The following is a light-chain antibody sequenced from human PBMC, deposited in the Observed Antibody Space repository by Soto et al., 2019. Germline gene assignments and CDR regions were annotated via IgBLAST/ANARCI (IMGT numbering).Light chain of an antibody. Sequence: DIQMTQSPSSLSASVGDRVTITCRASQSISSYLNWYQQKPGNAPKLLIYAASSLQSGVPSRFSGSGSGTDFTLTISSLQPEDFSTYDCQQSYSTPYTFGQGTKLAIK. CDR3: QQSYSTPYT. CDR1: QSISSY. V-gene: IGKV1-39*01. J-gene: IGKJ2*01. CDR2: AAS.